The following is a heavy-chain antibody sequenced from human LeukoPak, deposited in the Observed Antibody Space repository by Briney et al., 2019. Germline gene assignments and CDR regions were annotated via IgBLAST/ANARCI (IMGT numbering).Heavy chain of an antibody. CDR2: IYSAKTT. CDR1: GASISRSY. Sequence: PSETLSLTCTVSGASISRSYWSWIRQFPGKELQWIGYIYSAKTTIYNPSLNSRATISADTSNNRVSLHLTSVTAADTAVYFCAREVFKSSPQYDSQWGQGTPVTVTS. CDR3: AREVFKSSPQYDSQ. D-gene: IGHD3-22*01. J-gene: IGHJ1*01. V-gene: IGHV4-4*08.